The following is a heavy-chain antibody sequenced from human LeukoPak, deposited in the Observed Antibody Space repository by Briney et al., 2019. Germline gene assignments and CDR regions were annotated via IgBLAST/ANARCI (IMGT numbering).Heavy chain of an antibody. CDR3: ARDRRPYYYEDYYGMDV. CDR1: GFTFSSYS. Sequence: GGSLRLSCAASGFTFSSYSMNWVRQAPGKGLEWVSYISSSSSTIYYADSVKGRFTISRDNAKNSLYLQMNSLRAEDTAVYYCARDRRPYYYEDYYGMDVWGQGTRSPSP. D-gene: IGHD3-22*01. J-gene: IGHJ6*02. V-gene: IGHV3-48*01. CDR2: ISSSSSTI.